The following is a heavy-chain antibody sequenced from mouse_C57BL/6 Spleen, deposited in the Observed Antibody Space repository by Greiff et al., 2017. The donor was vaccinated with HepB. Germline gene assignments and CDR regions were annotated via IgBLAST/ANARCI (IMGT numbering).Heavy chain of an antibody. CDR1: GFTFSDYG. CDR2: ISSGSSTI. V-gene: IGHV5-17*01. D-gene: IGHD2-2*01. Sequence: EVQLVESGGGLVKPGGSLKLSCAASGFTFSDYGMHWVRQAPEKGLEWVAYISSGSSTIYYADTVKGRFTISRDKAKNTLFLQMTSLRSEDTAMYYCARGDYGYDDGYYYAMDYWGQGTSVTVSS. CDR3: ARGDYGYDDGYYYAMDY. J-gene: IGHJ4*01.